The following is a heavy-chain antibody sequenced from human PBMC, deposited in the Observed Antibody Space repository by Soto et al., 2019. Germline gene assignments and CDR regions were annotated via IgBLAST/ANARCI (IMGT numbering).Heavy chain of an antibody. Sequence: SETLSLTCTVSGGSISSGGYYWSWIRQHPGKGLEWIGYIYYSGSTYYNPSLKSRVTISVDTSKNQFSLKLSSVTAADTAVYYCARDLRVTQAFDIWGQGTMVTVSS. CDR2: IYYSGST. D-gene: IGHD2-21*02. CDR1: GGSISSGGYY. CDR3: ARDLRVTQAFDI. V-gene: IGHV4-31*03. J-gene: IGHJ3*02.